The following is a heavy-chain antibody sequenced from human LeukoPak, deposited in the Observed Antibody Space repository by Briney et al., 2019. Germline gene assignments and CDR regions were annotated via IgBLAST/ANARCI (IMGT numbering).Heavy chain of an antibody. CDR3: ARGYYDLWSGYFPYYFDY. D-gene: IGHD3-3*01. CDR1: GYTYTSYY. V-gene: IGHV1-18*04. Sequence: ASVKVSCKASGYTYTSYYMHWVRQAPGQWLEWMGWISAYNGNTNYAQKLRGRVTMTTDTSTSTAYMELRSLRSDDTAVYYCARGYYDLWSGYFPYYFDYWGQGTWSPSPQ. CDR2: ISAYNGNT. J-gene: IGHJ4*02.